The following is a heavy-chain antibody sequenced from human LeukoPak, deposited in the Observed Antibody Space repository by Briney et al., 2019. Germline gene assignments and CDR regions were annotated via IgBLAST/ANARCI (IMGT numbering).Heavy chain of an antibody. CDR2: ISSSSSYI. CDR1: GFTFSSYS. D-gene: IGHD2-2*01. V-gene: IGHV3-21*01. CDR3: ARDTSTSRSNWFDP. J-gene: IGHJ5*02. Sequence: GGSLRLSCAASGFTFSSYSMNWVRQAPGKGLEWVSSISSSSSYIYYADSVKSRFTISRDNAKNSLYLQMNSLRAEDTAVYYCARDTSTSRSNWFDPWGQGTLVTVSS.